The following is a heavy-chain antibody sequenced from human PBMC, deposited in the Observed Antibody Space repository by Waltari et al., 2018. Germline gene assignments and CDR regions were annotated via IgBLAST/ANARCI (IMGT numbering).Heavy chain of an antibody. CDR3: ARDRGRGLYLDS. V-gene: IGHV4-4*02. J-gene: IGHJ4*02. Sequence: QLQLQESGPGLVTPSGTLSLTRVVSGDSMNYWWRWVLQSQEKGLEWIGQVYGGGRTNYNPSLQSRVTISMDTSNNQFSLKLTSTTAADTAIYYCARDRGRGLYLDSWGQGTLVTVSP. D-gene: IGHD2-15*01. CDR1: GDSMNYW. CDR2: VYGGGRT.